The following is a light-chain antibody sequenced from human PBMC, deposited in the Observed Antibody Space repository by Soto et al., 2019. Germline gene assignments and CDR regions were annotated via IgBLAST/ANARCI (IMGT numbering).Light chain of an antibody. CDR1: QSVSSN. CDR3: QQYYSYPLT. Sequence: EIVMTQSPATLSVSPGERATLSCRASQSVSSNLAWYQQKPGQAPRLLIYGASTRATGIPARFSGSGSGTEFTLTISSLQSEDFALYYCQQYYSYPLTFGQGTRLEIK. CDR2: GAS. V-gene: IGKV3-15*01. J-gene: IGKJ5*01.